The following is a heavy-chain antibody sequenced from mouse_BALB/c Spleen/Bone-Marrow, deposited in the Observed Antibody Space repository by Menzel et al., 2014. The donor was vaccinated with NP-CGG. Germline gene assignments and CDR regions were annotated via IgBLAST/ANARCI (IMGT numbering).Heavy chain of an antibody. D-gene: IGHD2-1*01. CDR1: GYTFTSYW. CDR2: INPSNGRT. CDR3: ARANFGNYGVY. V-gene: IGHV1S81*02. J-gene: IGHJ3*01. Sequence: VQLQQSGAELVKPGASVKLSCKTSGYTFTSYWIHWVKQRPGQGLEWIGEINPSNGRTSYNEKFKSKATLAVDTSSSIAYMQLSSLTSEDSAVYYCARANFGNYGVYWGQGTLVTVSA.